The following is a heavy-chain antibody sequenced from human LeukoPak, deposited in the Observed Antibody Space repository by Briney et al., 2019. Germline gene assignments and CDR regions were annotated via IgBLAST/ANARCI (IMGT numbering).Heavy chain of an antibody. Sequence: SVKVSCMVSGYTLTSYGISWVRQAPGRGLEWMGWISAYDGNTNYAQNLKGRGTMTTDTSTSKAYMELRSVRSDDTAVYYCARDKMMGIDSPYSSSWYYYYYGMDVWGQGTTVTVSS. J-gene: IGHJ6*02. CDR1: GYTLTSYG. V-gene: IGHV1-18*01. D-gene: IGHD6-13*01. CDR2: ISAYDGNT. CDR3: ARDKMMGIDSPYSSSWYYYYYGMDV.